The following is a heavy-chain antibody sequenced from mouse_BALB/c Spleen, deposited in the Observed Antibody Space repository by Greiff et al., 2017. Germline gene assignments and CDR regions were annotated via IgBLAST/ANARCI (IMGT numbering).Heavy chain of an antibody. V-gene: IGHV14-3*02. CDR2: IDPANGNT. D-gene: IGHD1-1*01. Sequence: EVQGVESGAELVKPGASVKLSCTASGFNINDTYMHWVKQRPEQGLEWIGRIDPANGNTKYDPKFQGKATITADTSSNTAYLQLSSLTSEDAAVYYCTLGSIYDCFDYWGQGTTLTVSA. J-gene: IGHJ2*01. CDR1: GFNINDTY. CDR3: TLGSIYDCFDY.